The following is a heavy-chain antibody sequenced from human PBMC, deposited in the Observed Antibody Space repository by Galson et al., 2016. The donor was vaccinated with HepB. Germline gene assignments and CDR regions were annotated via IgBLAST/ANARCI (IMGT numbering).Heavy chain of an antibody. CDR2: ISGTSTYI. V-gene: IGHV3-21*01. J-gene: IGHJ4*02. Sequence: SLRLSCAASLFSFSTYTINWLRQAPGKGLEWVSSISGTSTYIYYSDSVRGRFTISRDNAKSSLYLHMSSLRAEDTAVYYCATSGGGYHFYYAYWGQGTLVTVSS. D-gene: IGHD3-16*01. CDR1: LFSFSTYT. CDR3: ATSGGGYHFYYAY.